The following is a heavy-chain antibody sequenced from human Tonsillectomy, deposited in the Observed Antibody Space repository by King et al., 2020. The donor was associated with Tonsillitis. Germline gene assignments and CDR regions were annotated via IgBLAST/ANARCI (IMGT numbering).Heavy chain of an antibody. CDR2: ISRSGSII. Sequence: VQLVESGGGLVQPGGSLRLSCAASGFTFSSYEMNWVRQAPGKGLEWVSYISRSGSIIYYADSVKGRFTISRYNAKNSLYRQMNSLRAEDTAVYYCARDPIVGANFDYWGQGTLVTVAT. J-gene: IGHJ4*02. V-gene: IGHV3-48*03. CDR3: ARDPIVGANFDY. CDR1: GFTFSSYE. D-gene: IGHD1-26*01.